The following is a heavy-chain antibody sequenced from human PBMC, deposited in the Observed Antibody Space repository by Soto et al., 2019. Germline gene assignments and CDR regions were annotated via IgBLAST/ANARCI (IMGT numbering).Heavy chain of an antibody. V-gene: IGHV3-23*01. D-gene: IGHD3-22*01. CDR1: GFTFSSYA. CDR3: AKDHYDSSGYCFTPLDYYYGMDV. CDR2: ISGSGGST. J-gene: IGHJ6*02. Sequence: EVQLLESGGGLVQPGGSLRLSCAASGFTFSSYAMSWVRQAPGKGLEWVPAISGSGGSTYYADSVKGRFTISRDNSKNTLYVQMNSLRAEDTAVYYCAKDHYDSSGYCFTPLDYYYGMDVWGQGTTVTVSS.